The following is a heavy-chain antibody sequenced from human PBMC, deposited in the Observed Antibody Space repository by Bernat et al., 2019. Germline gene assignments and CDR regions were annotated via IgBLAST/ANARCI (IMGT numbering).Heavy chain of an antibody. D-gene: IGHD5-12*01. CDR2: ISSSSSYI. CDR3: ARDAGGYDFDY. Sequence: EVQLVESGGGLVKPGGSLRLSCAASGFTFSSYSMNWVRQAPGKGLEWVSSISSSSSYIYYADSVKGRFTISRDNAKNSPYLQMNSLRAEDTAVYYCARDAGGYDFDYWGQGTLVTVSS. J-gene: IGHJ4*02. CDR1: GFTFSSYS. V-gene: IGHV3-21*01.